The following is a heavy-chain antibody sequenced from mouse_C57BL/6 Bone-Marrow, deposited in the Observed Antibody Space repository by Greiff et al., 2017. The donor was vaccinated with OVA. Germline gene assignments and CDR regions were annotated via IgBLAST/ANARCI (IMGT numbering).Heavy chain of an antibody. V-gene: IGHV1-82*01. J-gene: IGHJ3*01. CDR2: IYPGDGDT. CDR3: ARDSSGDSRFAY. D-gene: IGHD3-2*02. Sequence: QVQLQQSGPELVKPGASVKISCKASGYAFRSSWMNWVKQRPGKGLEWIGRIYPGDGDTNYNGKFKGKATLTADKSSSTAYMQRSSLTSEDSAVYCCARDSSGDSRFAYWGQGTLVTVSA. CDR1: GYAFRSSW.